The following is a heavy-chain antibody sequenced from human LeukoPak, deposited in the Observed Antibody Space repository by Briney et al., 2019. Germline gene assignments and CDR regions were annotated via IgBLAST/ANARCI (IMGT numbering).Heavy chain of an antibody. CDR1: GGSLSGYY. J-gene: IGHJ6*03. D-gene: IGHD2-15*01. CDR3: ARDQGPAAKGYYYYYYYMDV. V-gene: IGHV4-34*01. CDR2: INRSGSA. Sequence: SETLSLTCAVYGGSLSGYYWSWIRQPPGRGLEWIGEINRSGSANYNPSLKSRVTVSVDTSKNQFSLKLSSVTAADTAVYYCARDQGPAAKGYYYYYYYMDVWGKGTTVTVSS.